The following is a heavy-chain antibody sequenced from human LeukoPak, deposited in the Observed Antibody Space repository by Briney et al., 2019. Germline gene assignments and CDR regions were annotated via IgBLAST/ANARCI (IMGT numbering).Heavy chain of an antibody. Sequence: GASVKVSCRASGGTFSSYAISWVRQAPGQGLEWMGGIIPIFGTANYAQKFQGRVTITTDESTSTAYMELSSLRSEDTAVYYCARGGGSDAFDIWGQGTMVTVSS. D-gene: IGHD5-12*01. J-gene: IGHJ3*02. V-gene: IGHV1-69*05. CDR3: ARGGGSDAFDI. CDR2: IIPIFGTA. CDR1: GGTFSSYA.